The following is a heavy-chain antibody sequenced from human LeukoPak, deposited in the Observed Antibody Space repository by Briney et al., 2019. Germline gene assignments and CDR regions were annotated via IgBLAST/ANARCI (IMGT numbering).Heavy chain of an antibody. CDR2: IYYSGST. CDR3: ARHHRSGYYEVDY. J-gene: IGHJ4*02. V-gene: IGHV4-39*01. D-gene: IGHD6-25*01. Sequence: SETLSLTCTVSGGSISSSDYYWGWMRHPPGRGLEWIGTIYYSGSTSYNSSLKSRVTMSVDTSKNQFSLKLSSVTAADTAVYYCARHHRSGYYEVDYWGQGTLVTVSS. CDR1: GGSISSSDYY.